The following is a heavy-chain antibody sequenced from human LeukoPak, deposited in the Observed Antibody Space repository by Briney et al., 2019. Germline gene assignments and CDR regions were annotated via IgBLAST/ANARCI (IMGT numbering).Heavy chain of an antibody. CDR3: ARGRSRRVVSDCDY. Sequence: PSETLSLTCAVYGESFSGYYWSWIRQPPGKGLEWIREINHSGSTNYNPSLKSRVTISVDTSKNQFSLKLSSVTAADTAVYYCARGRSRRVVSDCDYWGQGTLVTVSS. J-gene: IGHJ4*02. V-gene: IGHV4-34*01. CDR2: INHSGST. CDR1: GESFSGYY. D-gene: IGHD4-23*01.